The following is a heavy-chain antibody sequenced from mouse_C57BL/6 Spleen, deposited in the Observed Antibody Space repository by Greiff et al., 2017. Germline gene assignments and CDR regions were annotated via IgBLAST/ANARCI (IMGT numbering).Heavy chain of an antibody. CDR1: GFTFSDYY. J-gene: IGHJ2*01. D-gene: IGHD1-1*01. CDR2: ISNCGGST. V-gene: IGHV5-12*01. Sequence: EVQGVESGGGLVQPGGSLKLSCAASGFTFSDYYMYWVRQTPEKRLEWVAYISNCGGSTYYPDTVKGRFTISRDNAKNTLYLQMSRLKSEDTAMDYCARQDYGNSYYFDYWGQGTTLTVSS. CDR3: ARQDYGNSYYFDY.